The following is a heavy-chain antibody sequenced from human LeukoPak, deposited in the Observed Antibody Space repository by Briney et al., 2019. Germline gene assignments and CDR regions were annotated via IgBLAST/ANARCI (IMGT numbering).Heavy chain of an antibody. J-gene: IGHJ4*02. Sequence: GGSLRLSCAASGFTFSSYAMHWVRQAPGKGLEWVAVISYDGSNKYYADSVKGRFTISRDNSKNTLYLQMNSLRAEDTAVYYCAREGGWYQFFYWGQGTLVTVSS. CDR3: AREGGWYQFFY. V-gene: IGHV3-30-3*01. CDR1: GFTFSSYA. CDR2: ISYDGSNK. D-gene: IGHD6-19*01.